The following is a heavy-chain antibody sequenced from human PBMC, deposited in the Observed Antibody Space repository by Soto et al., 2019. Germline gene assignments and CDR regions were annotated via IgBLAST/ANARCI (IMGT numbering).Heavy chain of an antibody. CDR2: INAGNGNT. Sequence: SVKVSCKASGYTSTSYAMHWVRQAPGQRLEWMGWINAGNGNTKYSQKFQGRVTITRDTSASTAYMELSSLRSEDTAVYYCARVHTAMAFFDYWGQGTLVTVSS. J-gene: IGHJ4*02. CDR1: GYTSTSYA. CDR3: ARVHTAMAFFDY. V-gene: IGHV1-3*01. D-gene: IGHD5-18*01.